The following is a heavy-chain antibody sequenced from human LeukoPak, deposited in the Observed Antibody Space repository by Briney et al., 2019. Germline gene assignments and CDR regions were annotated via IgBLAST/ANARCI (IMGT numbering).Heavy chain of an antibody. J-gene: IGHJ5*02. V-gene: IGHV6-1*01. Sequence: SQTLSLTCAISGDTVSSDNAAWSWIRQSPSRGLEWLGRTYYRSKWYNDYAVSVKSRITINPDTSRNQFSLQLDSMAPEDTAVYYCARGRYFDFFDPWGQGTLVTVSS. D-gene: IGHD3-9*01. CDR2: TYYRSKWYN. CDR1: GDTVSSDNAA. CDR3: ARGRYFDFFDP.